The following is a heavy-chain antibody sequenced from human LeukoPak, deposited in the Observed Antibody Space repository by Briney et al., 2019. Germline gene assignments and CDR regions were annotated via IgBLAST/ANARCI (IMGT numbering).Heavy chain of an antibody. V-gene: IGHV4-39*07. J-gene: IGHJ3*02. CDR1: GGSISSSSYY. CDR3: ARDIVLMVYANGAFDI. CDR2: IYYSGST. D-gene: IGHD2-8*01. Sequence: SETLSLPCTVSGGSISSSSYYWGWIRQPPWKGLGWIGSIYYSGSTYYNPSLKSRVTISVDTSKNQFSLKLSSVTAADTAVYYCARDIVLMVYANGAFDIWGQGTMVTVSS.